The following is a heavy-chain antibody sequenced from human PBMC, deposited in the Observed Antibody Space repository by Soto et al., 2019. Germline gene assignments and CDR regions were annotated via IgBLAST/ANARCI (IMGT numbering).Heavy chain of an antibody. CDR3: ARDPDEVVGTDYHYYGMDV. CDR2: ILPVFGTT. J-gene: IGHJ6*02. CDR1: GDTSSNYG. V-gene: IGHV1-69*06. Sequence: SVKVSCKASGDTSSNYGVSCVLQSPLQWLEWMGGILPVFGTTTYARNFQGRITITADKSTSTVYMELTSLRSDDTATYYCARDPDEVVGTDYHYYGMDVWDQGATVTVSS. D-gene: IGHD1-26*01.